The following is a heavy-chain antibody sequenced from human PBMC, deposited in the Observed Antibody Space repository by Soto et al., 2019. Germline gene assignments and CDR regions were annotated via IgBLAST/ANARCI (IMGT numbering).Heavy chain of an antibody. CDR1: GGSISRSNYY. V-gene: IGHV4-39*01. Sequence: QLQLQESGPGLVKPSETLSLTCSVSGGSISRSNYYWAWIRQPPGKGLEWMGNFYSGGSTYHNPSLKSRVTISVDTSKNQLSLKLSSVTAADTAVYYCARQGGDCSGGTCYSGYYYYAMDVWGQGTTVTVSS. J-gene: IGHJ6*02. D-gene: IGHD2-15*01. CDR2: FYSGGST. CDR3: ARQGGDCSGGTCYSGYYYYAMDV.